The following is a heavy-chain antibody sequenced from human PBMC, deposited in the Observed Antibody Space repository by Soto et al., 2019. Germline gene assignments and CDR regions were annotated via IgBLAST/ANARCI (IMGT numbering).Heavy chain of an antibody. Sequence: SETLSLTCTVSGDSISSSSYYWGWIRQPPGKGLEWIGSIYYSGSTYYNPSLKSRVTISVDTSKNQFSLKLSSVTAADTAVYYCARSSGDSYLNSDYWGQGTLVSVSS. D-gene: IGHD3-10*01. CDR1: GDSISSSSYY. CDR2: IYYSGST. V-gene: IGHV4-39*01. J-gene: IGHJ4*02. CDR3: ARSSGDSYLNSDY.